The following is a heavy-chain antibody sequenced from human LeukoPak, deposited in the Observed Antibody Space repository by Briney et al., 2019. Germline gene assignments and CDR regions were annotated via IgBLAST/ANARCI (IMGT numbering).Heavy chain of an antibody. D-gene: IGHD3-22*01. J-gene: IGHJ4*02. CDR2: ISYDGSNK. V-gene: IGHV3-30*18. Sequence: GGSLRLSCAASGFTFSNYGMHWVRQAPGKGLEWVAVISYDGSNKYYADSVKGRFTTSRDNSKNTLYLQMNSLRAEDTAVYYCAKDRSRYYYDSSGYVFGSCPDYWGQGTLVTVSS. CDR1: GFTFSNYG. CDR3: AKDRSRYYYDSSGYVFGSCPDY.